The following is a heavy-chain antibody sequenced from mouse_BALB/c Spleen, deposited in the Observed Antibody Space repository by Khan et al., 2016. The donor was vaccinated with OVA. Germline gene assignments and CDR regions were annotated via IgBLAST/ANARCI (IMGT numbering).Heavy chain of an antibody. Sequence: VQLKESGGDVVKPGGSLKLSCAASGFTFSTYGMSWVRQTPDKRLEWVATVSTGGHYTYYPDTVKGRFTISRDNAKNTLYLQMSSLKSEDTAMFYCGRLADYYGSEGFAYWGQRTLVTGSA. CDR2: VSTGGHYT. V-gene: IGHV5-6*01. J-gene: IGHJ3*01. D-gene: IGHD1-1*01. CDR1: GFTFSTYG. CDR3: GRLADYYGSEGFAY.